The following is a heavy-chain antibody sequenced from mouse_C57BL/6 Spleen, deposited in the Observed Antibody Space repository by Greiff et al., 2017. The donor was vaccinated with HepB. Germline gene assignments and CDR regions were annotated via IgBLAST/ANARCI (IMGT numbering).Heavy chain of an antibody. CDR2: ISDGGSYT. J-gene: IGHJ4*01. D-gene: IGHD1-1*01. CDR3: ARGRGGYAMDY. Sequence: EVKVVESGGGLVKPGGSLKLSCAASGFTFSSYAMSWVRQTPEKRLEWVATISDGGSYTYYPDNVKGRFTISRENAKNNLYRQMSHLKSEDTAMYYCARGRGGYAMDYWGQGTSVTVSS. CDR1: GFTFSSYA. V-gene: IGHV5-4*03.